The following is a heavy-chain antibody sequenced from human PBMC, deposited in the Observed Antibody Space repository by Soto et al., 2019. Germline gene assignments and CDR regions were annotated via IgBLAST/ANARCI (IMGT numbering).Heavy chain of an antibody. J-gene: IGHJ4*02. CDR2: ISSSSSYI. Sequence: EVQLVESGGGLVQPGRSLRLSCAASGFTFSSYSMNWVRQAPGKGLEWVSSISSSSSYIYYADSVKGRFTISRDNAKNSLYLQMNSLRAEDTAVYYCARQGLLGYCSGGSCYKGDYWGQGTLVTVSS. V-gene: IGHV3-21*01. CDR1: GFTFSSYS. D-gene: IGHD2-15*01. CDR3: ARQGLLGYCSGGSCYKGDY.